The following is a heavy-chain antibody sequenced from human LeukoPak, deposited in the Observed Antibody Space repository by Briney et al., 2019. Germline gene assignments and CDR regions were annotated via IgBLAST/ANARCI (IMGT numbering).Heavy chain of an antibody. CDR2: INPNSGGT. CDR3: AREGYSGYDFGNNWFDP. Sequence: ASVKVSCKASGYTFTGYYMHWVRQAPGQGLEWMGWINPNSGGTNYAQKFQGRVTMTRDTSISTAYMELSRLRSDDTAVYYCAREGYSGYDFGNNWFDPWGQGTLVTVSS. J-gene: IGHJ5*02. CDR1: GYTFTGYY. V-gene: IGHV1-2*02. D-gene: IGHD5-12*01.